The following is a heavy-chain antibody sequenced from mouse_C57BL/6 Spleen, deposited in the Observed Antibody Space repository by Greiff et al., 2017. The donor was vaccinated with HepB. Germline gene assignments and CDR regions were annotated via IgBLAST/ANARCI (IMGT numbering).Heavy chain of an antibody. CDR1: GFSLTSYG. D-gene: IGHD1-1*01. J-gene: IGHJ1*03. V-gene: IGHV2-2*01. CDR3: ARNPTTTVVAPYWYFDV. Sequence: VQLVESGPGLVQPSQSLSITCTVSGFSLTSYGVHWVRQSPGKGLEWLGVIWSGGSTDYNAAFISRLSISKDNSKSQVFFKMNSLQADDTAIYYCARNPTTTVVAPYWYFDVWGTGTTVTVSS. CDR2: IWSGGST.